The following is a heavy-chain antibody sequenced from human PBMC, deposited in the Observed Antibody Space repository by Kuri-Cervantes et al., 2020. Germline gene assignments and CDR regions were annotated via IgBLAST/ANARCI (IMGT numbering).Heavy chain of an antibody. CDR1: GFTFSDYW. D-gene: IGHD3-10*01. Sequence: GESLKISCAASGFTFSDYWMTWVRQAPGKGLEWVGNIKQDGSEKYYVGSVKGRFTISRDNAKNSVYLQMNSLRVEDTAVYFCAREGSMVRGVIYPARRTYYFDYWGQGTLVTVSS. CDR2: IKQDGSEK. CDR3: AREGSMVRGVIYPARRTYYFDY. J-gene: IGHJ4*02. V-gene: IGHV3-7*01.